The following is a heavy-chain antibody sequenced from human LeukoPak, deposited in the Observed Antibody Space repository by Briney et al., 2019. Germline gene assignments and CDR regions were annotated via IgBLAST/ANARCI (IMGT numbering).Heavy chain of an antibody. J-gene: IGHJ5*02. CDR2: IREERGQE. CDR1: GLTVSNHW. CDR3: ASLDTAKQPLANH. D-gene: IGHD5-18*01. V-gene: IGHV3-7*03. Sequence: GGSLRLSCVASGLTVSNHWMSWVRQASGKGLDWVANIREERGQEYYVDSVKGRFTISKNSAKNSLYLQMNTLRVEDTAMYYCASLDTAKQPLANHWGQGTLVTVSS.